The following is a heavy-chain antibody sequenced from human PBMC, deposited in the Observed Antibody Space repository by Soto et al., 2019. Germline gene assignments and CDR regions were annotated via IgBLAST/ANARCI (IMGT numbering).Heavy chain of an antibody. D-gene: IGHD5-18*01. V-gene: IGHV3-30*18. CDR3: AKEYNYGYWFFDY. CDR1: GFSFSSYG. CDR2: ISYDGNIE. J-gene: IGHJ4*02. Sequence: HPGGSLRLSCAASGFSFSSYGMHWVRQAPGKGLEWVAVISYDGNIEFYRDSVKGRFTISRDNSKNTLYLQMSSLRPEDTGVYYCAKEYNYGYWFFDYWGQGT.